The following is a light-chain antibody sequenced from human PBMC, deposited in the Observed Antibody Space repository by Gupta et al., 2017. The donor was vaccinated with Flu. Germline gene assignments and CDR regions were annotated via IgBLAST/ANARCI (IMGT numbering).Light chain of an antibody. Sequence: EIVLTQSPDTLSLSPGERATLSCRASQSVNSNYLAWYQQKRGQAPRLLIYGASSRATGIPDRFSGSGSGTDCTLTISRLEPEDSAGDDCQHGTFGQGTKLEIK. CDR3: QHGT. CDR2: GAS. CDR1: QSVNSNY. J-gene: IGKJ2*01. V-gene: IGKV3-20*01.